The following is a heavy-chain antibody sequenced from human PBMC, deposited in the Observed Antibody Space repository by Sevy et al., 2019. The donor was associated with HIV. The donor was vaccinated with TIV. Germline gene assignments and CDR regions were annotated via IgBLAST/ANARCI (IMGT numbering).Heavy chain of an antibody. V-gene: IGHV3-48*03. J-gene: IGHJ6*02. Sequence: PGGSLRLSCTASGFSFNSYDMNWVRQAPGKGLEWVASISSVSTIIYYGDSVRGRFSISRDNAKKSLYLQMNSLSVEDTAVYYCARVVGYVLGKYYKYYYDLDVWGQGTAVTVSS. CDR2: ISSVSTII. CDR1: GFSFNSYD. CDR3: ARVVGYVLGKYYKYYYDLDV. D-gene: IGHD3-10*02.